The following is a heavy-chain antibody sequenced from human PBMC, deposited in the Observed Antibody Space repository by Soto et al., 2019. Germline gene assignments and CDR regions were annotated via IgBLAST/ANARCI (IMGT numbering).Heavy chain of an antibody. V-gene: IGHV3-64*01. CDR1: GFTLRGNA. D-gene: IGHD6-6*01. CDR3: ARRARPDFYYMDV. J-gene: IGHJ6*03. Sequence: EVQLAESGGGLAQPGGSLRLSCGASGFTLRGNAMDWVRQAPGKGLEYVSGISGNGVGTYYANSVQGRFTISRDNSKNTVYLQMGSLRPEDMAVYYCARRARPDFYYMDVWGKGTTVTVSS. CDR2: ISGNGVGT.